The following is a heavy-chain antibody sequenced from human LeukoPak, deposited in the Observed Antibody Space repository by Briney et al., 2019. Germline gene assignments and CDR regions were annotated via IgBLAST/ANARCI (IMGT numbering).Heavy chain of an antibody. CDR3: ARCRRRIAARQDNWVDP. Sequence: PSETLSLTCAVYGGSFSGYYWSWIRQPPGQGLEWIWEINHSGSTNYNPSLKSRVTISVDTSENQFSLNLSSVTAADTAVYYWARCRRRIAARQDNWVDPWGQGTLVTVSS. J-gene: IGHJ5*02. CDR1: GGSFSGYY. V-gene: IGHV4-34*01. D-gene: IGHD6-6*01. CDR2: INHSGST.